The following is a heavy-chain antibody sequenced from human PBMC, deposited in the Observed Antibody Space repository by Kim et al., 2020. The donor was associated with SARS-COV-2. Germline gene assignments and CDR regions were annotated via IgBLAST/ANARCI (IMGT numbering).Heavy chain of an antibody. Sequence: GGSLRLSCAASGFTFHNYAMSWVRQAPGKGLEWVSVISSGGDSTYYADSVKGRFTISTDISKYTFLLQMNSLRLEDTAIYYCASASRTHHFYFWG. CDR2: ISSGGDST. J-gene: IGHJ5*01. V-gene: IGHV3-23*01. CDR3: ASASRTHHFYF. CDR1: GFTFHNYA.